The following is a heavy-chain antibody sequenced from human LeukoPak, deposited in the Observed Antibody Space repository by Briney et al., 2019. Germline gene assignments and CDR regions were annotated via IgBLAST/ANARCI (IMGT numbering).Heavy chain of an antibody. CDR1: GFMFSNYV. V-gene: IGHV3-23*01. CDR3: ARSSPYCGADSQRWFDP. CDR2: ISPSGDKA. J-gene: IGHJ5*02. D-gene: IGHD2-21*02. Sequence: PGWSLTLSCAASGFMFSNYVMDWVRQAPGQKLAWVSSISPSGDKAYYIDSVRGRFTMSRDNSKNTLYLQMNSLRAEDTATYYCARSSPYCGADSQRWFDPWGQGTLVIVSS.